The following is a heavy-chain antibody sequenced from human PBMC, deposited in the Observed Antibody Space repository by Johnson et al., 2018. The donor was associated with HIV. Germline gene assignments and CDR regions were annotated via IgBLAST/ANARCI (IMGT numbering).Heavy chain of an antibody. CDR2: IYSGGST. Sequence: VQLVESGGGLIQPGGSLRLSCAASGFTVSSNYMSWVRQAPGKGLEWVSVIYSGGSTYTADSVKGRFTISRDNSKNTLYLQMNSLRAEDTAVYYCARLGFYNLNGGGALDIWGQGTMVTVSS. V-gene: IGHV3-53*01. J-gene: IGHJ3*02. CDR1: GFTVSSNY. CDR3: ARLGFYNLNGGGALDI. D-gene: IGHD1-20*01.